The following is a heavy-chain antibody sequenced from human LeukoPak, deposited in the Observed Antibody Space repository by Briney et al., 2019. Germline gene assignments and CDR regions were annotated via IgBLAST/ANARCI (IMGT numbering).Heavy chain of an antibody. CDR2: TSGSGGST. Sequence: GGSLRLSCAASGFTFSSYAMSWVRQAPGKGLEWVSVTSGSGGSTYYADSVKGRFTISRDNSKNTLYLQMNSLRGEDTAVYYCAKGNYEASSSSWYYFDYWGQGTVVTVSP. CDR1: GFTFSSYA. J-gene: IGHJ4*02. D-gene: IGHD6-13*01. V-gene: IGHV3-23*01. CDR3: AKGNYEASSSSWYYFDY.